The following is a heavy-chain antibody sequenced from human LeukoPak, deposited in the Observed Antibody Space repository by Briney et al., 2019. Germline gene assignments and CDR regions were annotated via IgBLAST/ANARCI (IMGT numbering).Heavy chain of an antibody. CDR2: ISGSGGST. Sequence: PGGSLRLSCAASGFTFSSSAMNWVRQAPGKGLEWVSGISGSGGSTYYADSVKGRFTISRDNSKNTLYLQMNSLRAEDTAVYYCAKGEFIDILTGYHNWFDPWGQGTLVTVSS. J-gene: IGHJ5*02. CDR1: GFTFSSSA. V-gene: IGHV3-23*01. CDR3: AKGEFIDILTGYHNWFDP. D-gene: IGHD3-9*01.